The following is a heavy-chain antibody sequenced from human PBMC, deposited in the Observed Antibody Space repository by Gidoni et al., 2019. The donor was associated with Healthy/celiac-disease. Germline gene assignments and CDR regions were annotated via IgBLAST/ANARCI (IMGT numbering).Heavy chain of an antibody. CDR1: VGSISSSSYS. Sequence: QLQLQESGPGLVKPSVTLSLTCTVSVGSISSSSYSWGWIRQPPGKGLEWIGSIYYSGSTDYNPSLKSRVTISVDTSKNQFSLKLSSVTAADTAVYYCASIAVAGTDYWGQGTLVTVSS. V-gene: IGHV4-39*01. J-gene: IGHJ4*02. CDR2: IYYSGST. CDR3: ASIAVAGTDY. D-gene: IGHD6-19*01.